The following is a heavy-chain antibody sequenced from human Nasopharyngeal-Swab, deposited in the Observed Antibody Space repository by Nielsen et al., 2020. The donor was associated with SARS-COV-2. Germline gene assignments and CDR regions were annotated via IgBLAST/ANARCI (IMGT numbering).Heavy chain of an antibody. CDR1: GYTFTGYY. J-gene: IGHJ6*03. Sequence: ASVKVSCKASGYTFTGYYMHWVRQAPGQGLEWMGWINPNSGGTNYAQKFQGWVTMTRDTSISTAYMELSGLRSEDTAVYYCARLAPLKFYYYYMDVWGKGTTVTVSS. V-gene: IGHV1-2*04. CDR2: INPNSGGT. D-gene: IGHD3-3*02. CDR3: ARLAPLKFYYYYMDV.